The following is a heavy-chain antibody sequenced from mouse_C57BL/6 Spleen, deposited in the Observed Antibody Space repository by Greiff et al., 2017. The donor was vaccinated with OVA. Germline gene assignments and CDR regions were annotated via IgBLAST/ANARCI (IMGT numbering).Heavy chain of an antibody. CDR3: ARTNWDEYFDY. CDR2: ISSGSSTI. Sequence: VQLKESGGGLVKPGGSLKLSCAASGFTFSDYGMHWVRQAPEKGLEWVAYISSGSSTIYYADTVKGRFTISRDNAKNTLFLQMTSLRSEDTAMYYCARTNWDEYFDYWGQGTTLTVSS. D-gene: IGHD4-1*01. V-gene: IGHV5-17*01. J-gene: IGHJ2*01. CDR1: GFTFSDYG.